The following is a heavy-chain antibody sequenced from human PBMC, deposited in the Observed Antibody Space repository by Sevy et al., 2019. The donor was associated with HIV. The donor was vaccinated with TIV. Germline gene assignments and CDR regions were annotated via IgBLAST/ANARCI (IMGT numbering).Heavy chain of an antibody. CDR2: IYYSGST. J-gene: IGHJ6*02. Sequence: SETLSLTCTVSGGSISSSSYYWGWIRQPPGKGLEWIGSIYYSGSTYYNPSLKSRVTISVDTSKNQFSLKLSFVTAADTAVYYCAGTFAGAGTGKQYYYYGMDVWGQGTTVTVSS. D-gene: IGHD6-19*01. V-gene: IGHV4-39*01. CDR1: GGSISSSSYY. CDR3: AGTFAGAGTGKQYYYYGMDV.